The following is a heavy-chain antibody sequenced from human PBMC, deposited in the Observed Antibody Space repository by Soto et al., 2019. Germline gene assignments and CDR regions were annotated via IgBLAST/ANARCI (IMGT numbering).Heavy chain of an antibody. CDR1: GFTFSSYS. CDR3: ARDDQILKSSSSGFDY. CDR2: INSSSRYI. Sequence: GSLRLSCAASGFTFSSYSMNLVRQAPGEGLEGVSSINSSSRYIYYADSVKGRFTISRDNAKNSLYLQMNSLRAEDTAVYYCARDDQILKSSSSGFDYWGQGTLVTVSS. V-gene: IGHV3-21*01. J-gene: IGHJ4*02. D-gene: IGHD6-6*01.